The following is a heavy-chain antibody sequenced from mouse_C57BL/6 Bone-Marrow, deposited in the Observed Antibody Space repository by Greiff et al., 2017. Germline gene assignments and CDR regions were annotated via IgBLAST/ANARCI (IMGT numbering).Heavy chain of an antibody. CDR1: GYSIPSGYY. CDR2: ISYDGSN. V-gene: IGHV3-6*01. J-gene: IGHJ3*01. CDR3: ARNYYGSSSVAY. D-gene: IGHD1-1*01. Sequence: VQLKESGPGLVKPSQSLSLTCSVTGYSIPSGYYWNWIRQFPGNKLEWMGYISYDGSNNYNPSLKNRISITRDTSTNQFFLTLNSVTTEDTATYYCARNYYGSSSVAYWGQGTLVTVSA.